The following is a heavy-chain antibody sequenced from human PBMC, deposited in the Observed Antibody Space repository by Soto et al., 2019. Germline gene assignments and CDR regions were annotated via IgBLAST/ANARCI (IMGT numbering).Heavy chain of an antibody. CDR2: IYYSGST. J-gene: IGHJ4*02. CDR1: GASVSSSY. D-gene: IGHD2-15*01. Sequence: KSSETPSLTCTVSGASVSSSYWSGIRQHPGQGLESIGYIYYSGSTNSNPSLKGRVTISVDTSKNQFSLTLSSVTAADTAVYYCARQVRYCSGDNCLQYFDSWGQGNQVTVSS. V-gene: IGHV4-59*08. CDR3: ARQVRYCSGDNCLQYFDS.